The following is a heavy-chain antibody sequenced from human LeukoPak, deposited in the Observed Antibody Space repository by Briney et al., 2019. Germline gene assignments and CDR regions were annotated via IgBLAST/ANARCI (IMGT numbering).Heavy chain of an antibody. J-gene: IGHJ4*02. CDR3: ARLPGVRGPLNN. CDR2: INSDGSST. Sequence: GGSLRLSCAASGFPFSSYWMHWIRQDPGKGLVWVSRINSDGSSTSYADSVKGRFAISRDNAKNTLYLQMNSLRAEDTAVYYCARLPGVRGPLNNWGQGTLVTVSS. V-gene: IGHV3-74*01. CDR1: GFPFSSYW. D-gene: IGHD3-10*01.